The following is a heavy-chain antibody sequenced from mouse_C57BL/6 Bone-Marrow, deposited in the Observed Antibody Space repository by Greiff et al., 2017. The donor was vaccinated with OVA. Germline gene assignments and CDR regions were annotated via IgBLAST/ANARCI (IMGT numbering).Heavy chain of an antibody. CDR1: GYTFTSYG. Sequence: VKVVESGAELARPGASVKLSCKASGYTFTSYGISWVKQRTGQGLEWIGEIYPRSGNTYYNEKFKGKATLTADKSSSTAYMELRSLTSEDSAVYFCASLYDGYYVDWFAYWGQGTLVTVSA. CDR2: IYPRSGNT. CDR3: ASLYDGYYVDWFAY. V-gene: IGHV1-81*01. J-gene: IGHJ3*01. D-gene: IGHD2-3*01.